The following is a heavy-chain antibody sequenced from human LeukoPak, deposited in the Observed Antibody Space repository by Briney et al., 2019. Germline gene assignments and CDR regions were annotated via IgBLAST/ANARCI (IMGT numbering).Heavy chain of an antibody. CDR2: ISSSSSYI. CDR1: GFTFSSYS. J-gene: IGHJ3*02. CDR3: ARDNRGYCSGGSCVDAFDI. D-gene: IGHD2-15*01. V-gene: IGHV3-21*01. Sequence: GGSLRLSCAASGFTFSSYSMNWVRQAPGKGLEWVSSISSSSSYIYYADSVKGRFTVSRDNAKNSLYLQMNSLRAEDTAVYYCARDNRGYCSGGSCVDAFDIWGQGTMVTVSS.